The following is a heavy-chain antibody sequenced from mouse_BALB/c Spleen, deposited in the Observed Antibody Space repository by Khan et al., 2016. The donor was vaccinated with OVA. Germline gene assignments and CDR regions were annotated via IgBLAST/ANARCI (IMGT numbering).Heavy chain of an antibody. J-gene: IGHJ4*01. Sequence: EVNVVESGGGLVQPGGSLRLSCATSGFTFSDFYMEWVRQPPGKRLEWIAASRNKANDYTTEYSASVKGRFIVSRDTSQSILYLQMNALRAEDTAIYYCARDGNNYVMDYWGQGTSVTVSS. CDR3: ARDGNNYVMDY. CDR1: GFTFSDFY. CDR2: SRNKANDYTT. D-gene: IGHD2-1*01. V-gene: IGHV7-1*02.